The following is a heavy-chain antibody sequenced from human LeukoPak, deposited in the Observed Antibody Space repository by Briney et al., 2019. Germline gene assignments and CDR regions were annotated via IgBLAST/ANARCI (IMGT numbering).Heavy chain of an antibody. CDR1: GGTFSSYA. V-gene: IGHV1-69*05. CDR3: ARETYCSSTSCYIY. D-gene: IGHD2-2*02. J-gene: IGHJ4*02. Sequence: GASVKVSCKASGGTFSSYAISWVRQAPGQGLEWMGGIIPIFGTANYAQKFQGRATITTDESTSTAYMELSSLRSEDTAVYYCARETYCSSTSCYIYWGQGTLVTVSS. CDR2: IIPIFGTA.